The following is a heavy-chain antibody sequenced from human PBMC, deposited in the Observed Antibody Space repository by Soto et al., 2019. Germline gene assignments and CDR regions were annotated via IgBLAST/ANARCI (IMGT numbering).Heavy chain of an antibody. CDR3: TAYMGGLNYYYYGMDV. J-gene: IGHJ6*02. Sequence: GGSLRLSCAASGFTFSNAWMNWVRQAPGKGLEWVGRIKSKTDGGTTDYAAPVKGRFTISRDDSKNTLYLQMNSLKTEDTAVYYCTAYMGGLNYYYYGMDVWGQGTTVTVSS. CDR1: GFTFSNAW. V-gene: IGHV3-15*07. D-gene: IGHD3-16*01. CDR2: IKSKTDGGTT.